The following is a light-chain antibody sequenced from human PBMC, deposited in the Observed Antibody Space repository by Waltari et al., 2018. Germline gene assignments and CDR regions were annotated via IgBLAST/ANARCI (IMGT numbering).Light chain of an antibody. CDR1: SSDVGGYNY. V-gene: IGLV2-11*01. Sequence: QSALTQPRSVSGSPGQSVTISCTGTSSDVGGYNYVSWYQQNPGKAPKLMIYDVSKRPSGVPDRLSGSKSGNMASLTISGLQAEDDGDYYCCSYRGSFVFGTGTKVTVL. J-gene: IGLJ1*01. CDR2: DVS. CDR3: CSYRGSFV.